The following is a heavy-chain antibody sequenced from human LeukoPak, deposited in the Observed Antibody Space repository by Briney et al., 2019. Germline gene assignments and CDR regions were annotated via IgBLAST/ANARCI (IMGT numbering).Heavy chain of an antibody. CDR1: GGSFSGYY. D-gene: IGHD6-19*01. J-gene: IGHJ5*02. V-gene: IGHV4-34*01. CDR3: ARRRGSGWSRLGYSWFDP. CDR2: INHNGGT. Sequence: SETLSLTCVVHGGSFSGYYWNWIRQPPGKGLEWIGEINHNGGTNYNPSLKSRVTISLDTSKNQFSLRLSSVTAADTSLYYCARRRGSGWSRLGYSWFDPWGQGTLVTVSS.